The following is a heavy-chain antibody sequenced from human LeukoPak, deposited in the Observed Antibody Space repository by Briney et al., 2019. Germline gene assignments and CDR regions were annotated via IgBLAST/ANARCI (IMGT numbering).Heavy chain of an antibody. CDR3: AKGAEEGVVITSVYYYYMDV. D-gene: IGHD3-22*01. Sequence: QSGGSLRLSCAAFDFTFSNYAMSWVRQSPGKGLEWVSGTSGSGGSRNYPDSVKGRFTISRDNSKNTVYLQMNSLRAGDTALYFCAKGAEEGVVITSVYYYYMDVWGKGTTVTISS. J-gene: IGHJ6*03. CDR2: TSGSGGSR. CDR1: DFTFSNYA. V-gene: IGHV3-23*01.